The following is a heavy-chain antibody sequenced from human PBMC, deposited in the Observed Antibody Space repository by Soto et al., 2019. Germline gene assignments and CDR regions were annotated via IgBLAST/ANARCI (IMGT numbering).Heavy chain of an antibody. CDR3: ARGSMWFGVYGMDV. CDR2: MNPNSGHT. Sequence: QVQLVQSGAEVKKPGASVKVSCKASGYAFTTYDINWVRQATGQGPEWMGWMNPNSGHTVYAQKFQGRVTVTRDTSINTAYMELSSLQSEDTAVYYCARGSMWFGVYGMDVWGQGTTVTVSS. J-gene: IGHJ6*02. CDR1: GYAFTTYD. D-gene: IGHD3-10*01. V-gene: IGHV1-8*01.